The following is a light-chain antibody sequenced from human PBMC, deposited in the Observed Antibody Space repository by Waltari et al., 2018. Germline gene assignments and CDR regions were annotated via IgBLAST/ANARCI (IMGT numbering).Light chain of an antibody. V-gene: IGLV2-14*03. Sequence: QSVLTQPASVSGSPGQSIAISCAGTSSDVGAYNFVSWYQQHPGKAPKLMIYDVNERPSGVSDRFSGSKSGNTASLTISGLQAEDETDYYCSSFTTSGTYVFGTGTKVTVL. CDR3: SSFTTSGTYV. J-gene: IGLJ1*01. CDR2: DVN. CDR1: SSDVGAYNF.